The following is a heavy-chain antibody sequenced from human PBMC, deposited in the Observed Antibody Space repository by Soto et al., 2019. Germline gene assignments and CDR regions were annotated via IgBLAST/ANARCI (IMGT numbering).Heavy chain of an antibody. CDR3: AKVSRKGSAIDFDY. V-gene: IGHV1-8*01. CDR1: GYTFSNYD. J-gene: IGHJ4*02. D-gene: IGHD3-10*01. Sequence: QVQLVQSGAELKKPGASVKVSCKASGYTFSNYDMNWVRQATGQGPEWIGWVNPNNGDTGYAQTFQGRVTLTTDISTTTAYMELTSLRSEDTAIDYCAKVSRKGSAIDFDYWGQGTLITVSS. CDR2: VNPNNGDT.